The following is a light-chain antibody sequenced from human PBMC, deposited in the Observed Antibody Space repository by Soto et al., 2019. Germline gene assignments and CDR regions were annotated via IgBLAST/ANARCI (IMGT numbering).Light chain of an antibody. CDR1: QDVREG. Sequence: EVVLTQSPDTVSVSPGGRATLSCRASQDVREGLAWYQQRLGQAPRLLIHGASTRATGIPARFSGSGSGTEFTLTISSLQSEGFATYYCQQYDVWPQTFGQGTTVEI. V-gene: IGKV3-15*01. CDR3: QQYDVWPQT. CDR2: GAS. J-gene: IGKJ1*01.